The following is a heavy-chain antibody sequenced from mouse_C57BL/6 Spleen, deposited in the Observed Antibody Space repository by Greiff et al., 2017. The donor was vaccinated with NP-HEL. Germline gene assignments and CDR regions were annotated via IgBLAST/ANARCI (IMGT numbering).Heavy chain of an antibody. CDR1: GFTFSDAW. CDR3: TRTVVATRFDY. Sequence: EVKLVESGGGLVQPGGSMKLSCAASGFTFSDAWMDWVRQSPEKGLEWVAEIRNKANNHATYYAESVKGRFTISRDDSKSSVYLQMNSLRAEDTGIYYCTRTVVATRFDYWGQGTTLTVSS. CDR2: IRNKANNHAT. D-gene: IGHD1-1*01. J-gene: IGHJ2*01. V-gene: IGHV6-6*01.